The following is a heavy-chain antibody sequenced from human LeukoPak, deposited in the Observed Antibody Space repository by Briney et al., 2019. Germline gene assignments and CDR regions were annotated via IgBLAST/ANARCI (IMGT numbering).Heavy chain of an antibody. J-gene: IGHJ5*02. Sequence: SETLSLTCTVSGGSISSGSYYWSWIRQPAGKGLEWIGRIYTSGSTNYNPSLKSRVAISVDTSKNQFSLELSSVTAADTAVYYCARDAVATIMGEEYNWFDPWGQGTLVTVSS. CDR2: IYTSGST. CDR3: ARDAVATIMGEEYNWFDP. CDR1: GGSISSGSYY. V-gene: IGHV4-61*02. D-gene: IGHD5-12*01.